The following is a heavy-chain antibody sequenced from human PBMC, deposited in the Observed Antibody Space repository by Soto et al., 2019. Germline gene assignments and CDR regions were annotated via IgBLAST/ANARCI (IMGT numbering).Heavy chain of an antibody. Sequence: ASGKVYCKASGYTFTSYVISWVRQAPGQGLEWMGWIRSYNGNTNYAQKLQGRVTMTTDTSTSTAYMELRSLRSDDTAVYYCASTYYYGSGSYYYGMDVWGQGTTVTVSS. CDR3: ASTYYYGSGSYYYGMDV. J-gene: IGHJ6*02. CDR2: IRSYNGNT. CDR1: GYTFTSYV. D-gene: IGHD3-10*01. V-gene: IGHV1-18*04.